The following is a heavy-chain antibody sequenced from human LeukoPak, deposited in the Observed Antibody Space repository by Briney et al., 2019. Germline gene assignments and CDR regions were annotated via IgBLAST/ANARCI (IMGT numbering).Heavy chain of an antibody. J-gene: IGHJ4*02. Sequence: ASVKVSCTASGYTFTSYGISWVRQAPGQGLEWMGWISAYNGNTNYAQKLQGRVTMTTDTSTSTDYMELRSLRSDDTAVYYCARDRENLDGDLDYWGQGTLVTVSS. CDR3: ARDRENLDGDLDY. CDR1: GYTFTSYG. V-gene: IGHV1-18*01. D-gene: IGHD4-17*01. CDR2: ISAYNGNT.